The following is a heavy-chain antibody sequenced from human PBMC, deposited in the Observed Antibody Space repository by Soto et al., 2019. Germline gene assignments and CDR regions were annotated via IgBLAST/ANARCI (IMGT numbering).Heavy chain of an antibody. CDR1: GDSVTSDSYF. J-gene: IGHJ4*02. V-gene: IGHV4-61*01. D-gene: IGHD3-16*01. CDR2: SYYSGYYSGST. CDR3: ARVMGEFSLPGSLDFDF. Sequence: SETLSLTCTVSGDSVTSDSYFWSWIRQPPGKGLEWIGNSYYSGYYSGSTNHNPSLKSRVTISVDTSENQFSLKLRSVTAADTAFYYCARVMGEFSLPGSLDFDFWGQGALVTVSS.